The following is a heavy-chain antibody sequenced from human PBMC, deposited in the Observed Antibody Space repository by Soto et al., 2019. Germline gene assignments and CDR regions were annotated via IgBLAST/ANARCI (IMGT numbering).Heavy chain of an antibody. CDR1: GFTFSSYW. CDR2: INSDGSST. D-gene: IGHD3-3*01. J-gene: IGHJ6*02. V-gene: IGHV3-74*01. Sequence: GGSLRLSCAASGFTFSSYWMHWVRQAPGKGLVWVSRINSDGSSTSYADSVKGRFTISRDNAKNTLYLQMNSLRAEDTAVYYCARDKYDFWSGSPLYYYYGMDVWGQGTTVTVSS. CDR3: ARDKYDFWSGSPLYYYYGMDV.